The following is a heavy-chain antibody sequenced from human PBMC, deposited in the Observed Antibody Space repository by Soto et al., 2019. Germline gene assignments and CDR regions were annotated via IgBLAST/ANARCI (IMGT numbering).Heavy chain of an antibody. D-gene: IGHD5-12*01. CDR2: IDWADDK. V-gene: IGHV2-70*13. CDR3: ARIHGPSGNYDLDY. CDR1: GFSITTRAMC. Sequence: SGPTLVNPTQTLTLTCTFSGFSITTRAMCVSWIRRPPGKALEWLALIDWADDKYYSTSLKTRLTISKDTSKNQVVLTMTNVDPVDTATYYCARIHGPSGNYDLDYRGQGTPVTGSS. J-gene: IGHJ4*02.